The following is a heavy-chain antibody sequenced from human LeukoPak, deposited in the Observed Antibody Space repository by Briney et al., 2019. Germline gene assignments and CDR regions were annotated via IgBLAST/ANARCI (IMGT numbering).Heavy chain of an antibody. D-gene: IGHD7-27*01. CDR1: GFSFSTHS. CDR3: ASMAPWAGDLYFDY. Sequence: GGSLRLSCAASGFSFSTHSMNWVRQAPGKGLEWISYISSSSSPIYYADSVKGRFTVSRDNAKNSLYLQMNSLRAEDTAVYYCASMAPWAGDLYFDYWGQGTLVTVSS. CDR2: ISSSSSPI. V-gene: IGHV3-48*01. J-gene: IGHJ4*02.